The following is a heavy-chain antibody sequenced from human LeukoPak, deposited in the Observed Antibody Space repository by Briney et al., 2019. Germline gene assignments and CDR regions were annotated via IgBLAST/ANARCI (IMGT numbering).Heavy chain of an antibody. CDR1: GGSISSYY. CDR3: AREVSYYYDSSGYYYCYYMDV. Sequence: SETLSLTCTVSGGSISSYYWSWIRQPPGKGLEWIGYIYYSGSTNYNPSLKSRVTISVDTSKNQFSLKLSSVTAADTAVYYCAREVSYYYDSSGYYYCYYMDVWGKGTTVTVSS. CDR2: IYYSGST. V-gene: IGHV4-59*01. D-gene: IGHD3-22*01. J-gene: IGHJ6*03.